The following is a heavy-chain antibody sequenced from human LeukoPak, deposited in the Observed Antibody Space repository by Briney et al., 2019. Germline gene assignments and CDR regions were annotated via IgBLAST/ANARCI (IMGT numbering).Heavy chain of an antibody. Sequence: ASVKVSCKASGYTFTSYGISWVRQAPGQGLEWMGWISAYNGNTNYAQKFQGRVTMTRDMSTSTVYMEMSSLSSEDTAVYYCARDGGYGDYYFDYWGQGTLVTVSS. J-gene: IGHJ4*02. CDR1: GYTFTSYG. D-gene: IGHD4-17*01. CDR2: ISAYNGNT. CDR3: ARDGGYGDYYFDY. V-gene: IGHV1-18*01.